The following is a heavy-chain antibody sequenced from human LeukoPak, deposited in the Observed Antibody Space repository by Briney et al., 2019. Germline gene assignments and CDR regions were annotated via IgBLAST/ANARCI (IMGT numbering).Heavy chain of an antibody. CDR3: ARDPDSSGWLQRGNWFDP. Sequence: GGSLRLSRAASGFTFSSYSMNWVRQAPGKGLEWVSSISSSSSYIYYADSVKGRFTISRDNAKNSLYLQMNSLRAEDTAVYYCARDPDSSGWLQRGNWFDPWGQGTLVTVSS. J-gene: IGHJ5*02. V-gene: IGHV3-21*01. CDR1: GFTFSSYS. CDR2: ISSSSSYI. D-gene: IGHD6-19*01.